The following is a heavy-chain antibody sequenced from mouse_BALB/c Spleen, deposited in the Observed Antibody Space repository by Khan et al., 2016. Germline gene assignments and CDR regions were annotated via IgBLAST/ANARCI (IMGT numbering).Heavy chain of an antibody. CDR3: ASILNLYFVV. CDR2: ISDGGSYT. Sequence: EVELVESGGGLVKPGGSLKLSCAASGFTFSDYYMYWVRQTPEKRLEWVATISDGGSYTYYPDSVKGRFTISRDNAKNNLYLQMSRLKAEDTAMYYRASILNLYFVVGGSGTTVTVSS. CDR1: GFTFSDYY. J-gene: IGHJ1*01. V-gene: IGHV5-4*02.